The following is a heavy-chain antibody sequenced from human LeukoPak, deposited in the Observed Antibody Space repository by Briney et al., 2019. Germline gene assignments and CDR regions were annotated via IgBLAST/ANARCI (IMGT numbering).Heavy chain of an antibody. CDR3: ARDLNPYSSGYYSHDAFDI. CDR2: ISDYNGNT. V-gene: IGHV1-18*01. D-gene: IGHD3-22*01. CDR1: GYTFTSYG. J-gene: IGHJ3*02. Sequence: ASVKVSCKASGYTFTSYGISWVRQAPGQGLEWMGWISDYNGNTNYAQKLQGRVTMTTDTSTSTAYMELRSLRSDDTAVYYCARDLNPYSSGYYSHDAFDIWGQGTMVTVSS.